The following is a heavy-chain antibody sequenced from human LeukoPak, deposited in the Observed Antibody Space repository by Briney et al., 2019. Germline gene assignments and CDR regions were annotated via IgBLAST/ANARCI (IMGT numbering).Heavy chain of an antibody. J-gene: IGHJ4*02. CDR3: ARQVRGFDYYGSGSYYLSDY. CDR2: IYYSEST. V-gene: IGHV4-39*01. CDR1: GGSISSSSYY. D-gene: IGHD3-10*01. Sequence: SETLSLTCTVSGGSISSSSYYWGWIRQPPGKGLEWIGSIYYSESTYYNPSLKSRVTISVDTSKNQFSLKLSSVTAADTAVYYCARQVRGFDYYGSGSYYLSDYWGQGTLVTVSS.